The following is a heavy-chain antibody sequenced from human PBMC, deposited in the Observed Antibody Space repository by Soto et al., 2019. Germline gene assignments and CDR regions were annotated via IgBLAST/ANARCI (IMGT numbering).Heavy chain of an antibody. J-gene: IGHJ6*02. D-gene: IGHD3-3*01. CDR3: ARPDKHDFWSGYHNYYGMDV. Sequence: SVKVSCKXSGGTFSSYAISWVRQAPGQGLEWMGGIIPIFGTANYAQKFQGRVTITADKSTSTAYMELSSLRSEDTAVYYCARPDKHDFWSGYHNYYGMDVWGQGTTVTVSS. CDR2: IIPIFGTA. V-gene: IGHV1-69*06. CDR1: GGTFSSYA.